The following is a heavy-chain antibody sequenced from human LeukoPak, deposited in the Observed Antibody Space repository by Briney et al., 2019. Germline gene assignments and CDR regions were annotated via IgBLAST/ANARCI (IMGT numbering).Heavy chain of an antibody. V-gene: IGHV3-74*01. J-gene: IGHJ3*02. Sequence: GGLRLSCAASGFTLSSYWMHWVRQGPGKGLVWVSRIYSDGSRTTYADSVKGRFTISGDNAKNTLYLQMNSLRAEDTAVYYCARSGRGGAFDIWGHGTMVTVSS. D-gene: IGHD1-26*01. CDR3: ARSGRGGAFDI. CDR1: GFTLSSYW. CDR2: IYSDGSRT.